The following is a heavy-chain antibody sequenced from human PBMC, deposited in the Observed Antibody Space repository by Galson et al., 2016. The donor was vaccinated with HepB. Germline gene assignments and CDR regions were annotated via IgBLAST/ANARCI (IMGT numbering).Heavy chain of an antibody. Sequence: SVKVSCKASGYDFTGYYMHWVRQAPGQGLEWMGWINPYSGGTNYAQKFQGWVTMTRDTSISTAYMELTSLTSDDTAVYYCAIANDYCSGGNCYFDYWGQGMLVTVSS. D-gene: IGHD2-15*01. CDR3: AIANDYCSGGNCYFDY. J-gene: IGHJ4*02. CDR2: INPYSGGT. CDR1: GYDFTGYY. V-gene: IGHV1-2*04.